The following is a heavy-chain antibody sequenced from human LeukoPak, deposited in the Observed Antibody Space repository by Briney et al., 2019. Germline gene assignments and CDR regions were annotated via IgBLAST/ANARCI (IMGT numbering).Heavy chain of an antibody. CDR2: ISGSGTNT. V-gene: IGHV3-23*01. Sequence: GGSLRLSCAASGFTFSSYAMSWVRQAPGKGLEWVSSISGSGTNTDYADSVKGRFTISRDNSKNTVNVQMNSLRAEDTAVYYCARSYCTNGVCYTKYFDYWGQGTLVTVSS. CDR3: ARSYCTNGVCYTKYFDY. J-gene: IGHJ4*02. CDR1: GFTFSSYA. D-gene: IGHD2-8*01.